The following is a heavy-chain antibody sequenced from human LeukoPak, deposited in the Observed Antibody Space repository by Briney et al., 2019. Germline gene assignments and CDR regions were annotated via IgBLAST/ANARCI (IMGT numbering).Heavy chain of an antibody. CDR3: ARVIDVAAAGYFDS. V-gene: IGHV4-38-2*02. Sequence: SGTLSLTCTVSGFSITTGYYWAWIRQPPGKRLEWIGTIFRIGSTYYNPSLKSRVTISVDTSKNQFSLKLSSVTAADTALYYCARVIDVAAAGYFDSWGQGTQVTVSS. CDR2: IFRIGST. J-gene: IGHJ4*02. D-gene: IGHD6-13*01. CDR1: GFSITTGYY.